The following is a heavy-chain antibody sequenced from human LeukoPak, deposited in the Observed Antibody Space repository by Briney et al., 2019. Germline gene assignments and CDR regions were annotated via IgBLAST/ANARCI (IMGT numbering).Heavy chain of an antibody. D-gene: IGHD3-9*01. V-gene: IGHV4-59*12. CDR1: GGSISSYY. Sequence: SETLSLTCTVSGGSISSYYWSWIRQPPGKGLEWIGYIYHSGSTYYNPSLKSRVTISVDRSKNQFSLKLSSVTAADTAVYYCARGGLSTSDYDILTAPSSYWYFDLWGRGTLVTVSS. CDR2: IYHSGST. CDR3: ARGGLSTSDYDILTAPSSYWYFDL. J-gene: IGHJ2*01.